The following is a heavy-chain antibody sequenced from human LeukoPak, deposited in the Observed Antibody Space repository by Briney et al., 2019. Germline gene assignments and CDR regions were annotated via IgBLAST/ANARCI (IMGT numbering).Heavy chain of an antibody. Sequence: SQTLSLTCTVSGGSISGGGYYWSWIRQHPGKGLEWIGYIYYSGSTYYNPSLKSRVTISVDTSKNQFSLKLNSVTAADTAVYYCARQGGYSSPFAVWGKGTTVTVSS. J-gene: IGHJ6*04. V-gene: IGHV4-31*03. CDR2: IYYSGST. D-gene: IGHD6-13*01. CDR3: ARQGGYSSPFAV. CDR1: GGSISGGGYY.